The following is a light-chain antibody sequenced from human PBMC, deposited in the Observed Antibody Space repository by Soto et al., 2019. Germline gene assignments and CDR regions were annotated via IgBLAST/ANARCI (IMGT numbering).Light chain of an antibody. J-gene: IGKJ1*01. V-gene: IGKV1-5*01. Sequence: DIPLTQSPSTLSVSLGGSATIXCRASQNVRNWLAWYQQKPGKAPNPLIYDASSLKSGVPARFSGSGSGTEFTLTISSLQPDDFATYYCQHYNSYSEAFGQGTKVDIK. CDR3: QHYNSYSEA. CDR2: DAS. CDR1: QNVRNW.